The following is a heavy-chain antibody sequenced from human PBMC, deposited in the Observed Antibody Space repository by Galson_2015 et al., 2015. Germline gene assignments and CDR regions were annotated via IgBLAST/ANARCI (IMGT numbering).Heavy chain of an antibody. Sequence: SVKVSCKASGYMFTSYYIHWVRQAPGQGLEWMGMINRNGDSTTYAQKFQGRVTMTRDTSTSTVYMELSSLRSDDTAVYYCARARQANWYFGFWGRGTLVTVSS. CDR3: ARARQANWYFGF. V-gene: IGHV1-46*01. D-gene: IGHD5-12*01. CDR1: GYMFTSYY. J-gene: IGHJ2*01. CDR2: INRNGDST.